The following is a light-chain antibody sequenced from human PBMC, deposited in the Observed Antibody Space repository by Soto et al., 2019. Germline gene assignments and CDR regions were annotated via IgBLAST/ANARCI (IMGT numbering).Light chain of an antibody. J-gene: IGKJ3*01. Sequence: EIVLAQSPATLSLSPGERATLSCRASQSVSGYLAWYQQKPGQAPRLLIYDASNRATGIPARFSGSGSGTDFTLTISSLEPGDFAVYYCQQRSNWPFTFGPGTTVDVK. CDR1: QSVSGY. V-gene: IGKV3-11*01. CDR2: DAS. CDR3: QQRSNWPFT.